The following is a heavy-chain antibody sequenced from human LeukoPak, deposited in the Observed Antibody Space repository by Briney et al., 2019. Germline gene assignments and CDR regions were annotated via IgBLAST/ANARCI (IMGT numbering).Heavy chain of an antibody. V-gene: IGHV3-74*01. CDR3: AADYYDSSGYYVPWYFDL. D-gene: IGHD3-22*01. Sequence: GGSLRLSCAASGFTFSIYWMHWVRQAPGKGLVCVSRINSDGSSTSYADSVKGRFTISRDNAKNALYLQMNSLRAEDTAVYYCAADYYDSSGYYVPWYFDLWGRGTLVTVSS. CDR2: INSDGSST. J-gene: IGHJ2*01. CDR1: GFTFSIYW.